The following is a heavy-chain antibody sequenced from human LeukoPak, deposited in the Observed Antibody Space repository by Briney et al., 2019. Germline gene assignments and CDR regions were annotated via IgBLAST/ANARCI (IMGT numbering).Heavy chain of an antibody. J-gene: IGHJ4*02. CDR2: IYTSGST. D-gene: IGHD3-10*01. Sequence: SETLSLTCTVSGGSISSYYWSWIRQPAGKGLEWIGRIYTSGSTNYNPSPKSRVTMSVDTSKNQFSLKLSSVTAADTAVYYCAREGITMVRGVIISPGPFDYWGQGTLVTVSS. V-gene: IGHV4-4*07. CDR1: GGSISSYY. CDR3: AREGITMVRGVIISPGPFDY.